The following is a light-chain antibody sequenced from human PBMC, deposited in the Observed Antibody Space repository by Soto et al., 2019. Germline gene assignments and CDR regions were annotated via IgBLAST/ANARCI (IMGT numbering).Light chain of an antibody. V-gene: IGKV3-15*01. Sequence: EVLMTQSPATLSVSPGERATLSCRASQSVSSNLALYQQKPGQAPRLLIYGASTRATAIPARFSGSGSGTEFTLTISGLQSEDFAVYYCQQYNNWPRTFGQGTKVDIK. CDR3: QQYNNWPRT. CDR2: GAS. CDR1: QSVSSN. J-gene: IGKJ1*01.